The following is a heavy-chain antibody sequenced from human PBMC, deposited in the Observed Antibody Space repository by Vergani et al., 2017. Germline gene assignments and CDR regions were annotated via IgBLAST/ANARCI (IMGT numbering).Heavy chain of an antibody. CDR2: IYRTGRT. CDR1: GFSIDNGYY. CDR3: ARRSGIVYDIFSGTQYFFDF. Sequence: QLQLQESGPGLVKPSETLSLTCAVSGFSIDNGYYWDWIRQPPGKGLEWIGSIYRTGRTHFNPSLKSRVTISVDTSNNHFSLRLNSLTAADPAVYYCARRSGIVYDIFSGTQYFFDFWGQGTLVTVSS. J-gene: IGHJ4*02. V-gene: IGHV4-38-2*01. D-gene: IGHD3-9*01.